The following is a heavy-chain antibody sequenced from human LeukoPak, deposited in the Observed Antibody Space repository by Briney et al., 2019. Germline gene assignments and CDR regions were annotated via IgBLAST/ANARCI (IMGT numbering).Heavy chain of an antibody. Sequence: NASETLSLTCTVSGGSISSGSYYWSWIRQPAGKGLEWIGRIYTSVNTNYNPSLKSRVSISVVTSKNQFSLQLSSVTAADTAVYYCAREVHDYVWGSQHDALDIWGQGTMVTVSS. CDR2: IYTSVNT. V-gene: IGHV4-61*02. J-gene: IGHJ3*02. D-gene: IGHD3-16*01. CDR3: AREVHDYVWGSQHDALDI. CDR1: GGSISSGSYY.